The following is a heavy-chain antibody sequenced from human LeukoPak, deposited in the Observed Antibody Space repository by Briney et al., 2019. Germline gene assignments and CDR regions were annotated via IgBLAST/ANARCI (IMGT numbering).Heavy chain of an antibody. V-gene: IGHV4-38-2*02. D-gene: IGHD5-12*01. CDR1: GYSISSGYY. CDR3: ASIIVATHVGY. Sequence: PSETLSLTCTVSGYSISSGYYWSWIRQPPGKGLEWIGSIYHSGSTYYNPSLKSRVTISVDTSKNQFSLKLSSVTAADTAVYYCASIIVATHVGYWGQGTLVTVSS. J-gene: IGHJ4*02. CDR2: IYHSGST.